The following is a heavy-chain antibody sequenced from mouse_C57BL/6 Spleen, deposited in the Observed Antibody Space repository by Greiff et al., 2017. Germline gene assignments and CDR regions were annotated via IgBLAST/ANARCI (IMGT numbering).Heavy chain of an antibody. CDR2: IYPGDGDT. J-gene: IGHJ2*01. Sequence: QVQLQQSGPELVKPGASVKISCKASGYAFSSSWMNWVKQRPGKGLEWIGRIYPGDGDTNYNGKFKGKATLTADKSSSTAYMQLSSLTSEDSAVYFCANNYGSSDGTLCGDWGPGTTLTVSS. V-gene: IGHV1-82*01. CDR3: ANNYGSSDGTLCGD. D-gene: IGHD1-1*01. CDR1: GYAFSSSW.